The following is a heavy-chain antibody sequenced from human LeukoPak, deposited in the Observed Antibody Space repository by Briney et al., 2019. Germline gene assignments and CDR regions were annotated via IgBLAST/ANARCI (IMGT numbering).Heavy chain of an antibody. Sequence: PGGSLRLSCAASGFTFDDYGMSWVRQAPGKGLEWVSAISGSGGSTYYADSVKGRFTISRDNSKNTLYLQMNSLRAEDTAVYYCAKDPRGPRGNWFDPWGQGTLVTVSS. CDR3: AKDPRGPRGNWFDP. V-gene: IGHV3-23*01. CDR1: GFTFDDYG. J-gene: IGHJ5*02. CDR2: ISGSGGST.